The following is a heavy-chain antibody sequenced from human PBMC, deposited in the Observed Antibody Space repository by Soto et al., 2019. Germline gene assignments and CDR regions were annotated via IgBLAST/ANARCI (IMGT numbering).Heavy chain of an antibody. V-gene: IGHV4-59*08. J-gene: IGHJ4*02. CDR2: IYYSGST. CDR3: ARHYDS. Sequence: QVQLQDSGPGLVKPSETLSLTCTVSGGSISSYYWSWIRQPPGKGLEWIGYIYYSGSTNYNPSLKRRVTISVDTSKNQFSLKLSSVTAADTAVYYCARHYDSWGQGTLVTVSS. CDR1: GGSISSYY.